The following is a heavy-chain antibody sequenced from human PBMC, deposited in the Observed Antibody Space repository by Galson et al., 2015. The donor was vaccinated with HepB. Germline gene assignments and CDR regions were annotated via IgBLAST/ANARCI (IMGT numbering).Heavy chain of an antibody. Sequence: SLRLSCAASGFTFSSYAMHWVRQAPGKGLEWVAVISYDGSNKYYADSVKGRFTISRDNSKNTLYLQMNSLRAEDTAVYYCARDFQGGSFGYYYYGMDVWGQGTTVTVSS. CDR3: ARDFQGGSFGYYYYGMDV. CDR1: GFTFSSYA. J-gene: IGHJ6*02. D-gene: IGHD3-16*01. CDR2: ISYDGSNK. V-gene: IGHV3-30*04.